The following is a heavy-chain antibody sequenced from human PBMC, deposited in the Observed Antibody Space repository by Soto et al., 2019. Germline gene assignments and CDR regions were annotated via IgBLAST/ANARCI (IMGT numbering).Heavy chain of an antibody. D-gene: IGHD5-18*01. V-gene: IGHV1-18*01. CDR3: ARDQAMAQFDY. J-gene: IGHJ4*02. Sequence: AAVKVSCKASGHTFTSYGISWVRQAPGQGLEWMGWINAYNGNTKYAQKLQGRVTMTTDTSTSTAYMELRSLRSDDTAVYYCARDQAMAQFDYWGQGTLVTVSS. CDR1: GHTFTSYG. CDR2: INAYNGNT.